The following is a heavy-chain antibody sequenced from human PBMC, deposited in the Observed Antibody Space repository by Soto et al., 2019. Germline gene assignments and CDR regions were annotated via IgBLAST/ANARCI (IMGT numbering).Heavy chain of an antibody. CDR1: GFTFSSYG. V-gene: IGHV3-33*01. J-gene: IGHJ5*02. CDR3: ARDTGSGWYLGWFDH. CDR2: IWYDGSNK. D-gene: IGHD6-19*01. Sequence: QVQLVESGGGVVQPGRSLRLSCAASGFTFSSYGMHWVRQAPGKGLEWVAVIWYDGSNKYYADSVKGRFTISRDNSKNTLYLQMNSLRAEDTAVYYCARDTGSGWYLGWFDHWGQGTLVTVSS.